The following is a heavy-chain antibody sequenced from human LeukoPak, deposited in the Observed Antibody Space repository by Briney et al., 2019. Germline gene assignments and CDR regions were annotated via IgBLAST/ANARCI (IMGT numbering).Heavy chain of an antibody. CDR3: ARDSLAYCGGDCLDAFDI. CDR1: AGSISSYC. V-gene: IGHV4-59*01. J-gene: IGHJ3*02. Sequence: PSQTLSLTCTVSAGSISSYCWSWIRQPPGKGLEWIGYIYYSGSTNYNPSLKSRVTISVDTSKNQFSLKLSSVTAADTAVYYCARDSLAYCGGDCLDAFDIWGQGTMVTVSS. CDR2: IYYSGST. D-gene: IGHD2-21*02.